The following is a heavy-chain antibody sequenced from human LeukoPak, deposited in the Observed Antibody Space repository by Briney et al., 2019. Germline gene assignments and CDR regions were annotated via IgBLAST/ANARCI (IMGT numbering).Heavy chain of an antibody. V-gene: IGHV3-74*01. D-gene: IGHD1-26*01. CDR3: ARRSSGSPPFYFDY. Sequence: GGSLRLSCAASGFTFSSYWMHWVRRAPGKGLVWVSRINSDGSTTNYADSVKGRFTISRDNAKNTLYLQMNSLRAEDTAMYYCARRSSGSPPFYFDYWGQGTLVTVSS. CDR2: INSDGSTT. CDR1: GFTFSSYW. J-gene: IGHJ4*02.